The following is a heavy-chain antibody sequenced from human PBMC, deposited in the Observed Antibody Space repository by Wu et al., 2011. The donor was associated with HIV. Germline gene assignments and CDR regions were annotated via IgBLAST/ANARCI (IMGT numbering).Heavy chain of an antibody. D-gene: IGHD2-2*01. J-gene: IGHJ6*03. CDR1: GYTFSGYY. Sequence: SVKVSCKASGYTFSGYYIHWVRQAPGEGPEWMGWVDPNSGGTHYAQKFQGRVTMTRDTSISTAYMELSRLRSEDTAVYYCARVPSWPAAIDFYYMDVWGQGTMVTVSS. CDR2: VDPNSGGT. V-gene: IGHV1-2*02. CDR3: ARVPSWPAAIDFYYMDV.